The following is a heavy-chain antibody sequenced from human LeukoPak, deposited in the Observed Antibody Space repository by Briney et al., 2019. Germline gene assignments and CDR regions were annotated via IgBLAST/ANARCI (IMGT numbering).Heavy chain of an antibody. V-gene: IGHV1-8*01. CDR2: MNPNSGNT. CDR3: ARVGYYYDSSGYYYFDY. Sequence: GSPVKVSCKASGYTFTSYERNGVRQASGKGIDWMGLMNPNSGNTGYAQKFQGRVTMTRNTSISTAYMELSSLRSEDTAVYYCARVGYYYDSSGYYYFDYWGQGTLVTVSS. D-gene: IGHD3-22*01. J-gene: IGHJ4*02. CDR1: GYTFTSYE.